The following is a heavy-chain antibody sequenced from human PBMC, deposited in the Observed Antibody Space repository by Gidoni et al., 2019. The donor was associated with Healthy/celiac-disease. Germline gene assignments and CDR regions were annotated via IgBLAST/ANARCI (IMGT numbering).Heavy chain of an antibody. D-gene: IGHD4-4*01. CDR1: GFTLSGCW. CDR2: IKQDGSEK. Sequence: EVQLVESGGGLVQPGGSLRLACSGAGFTLSGCWMSWVRQAPGKGLEWVANIKQDGSEKYYVDSVKGRFTISRDNAKNSLYLQMNSLRAEDTAVYYCARDPTVDYRASYYFDYWGQGTLVTVSS. J-gene: IGHJ4*02. CDR3: ARDPTVDYRASYYFDY. V-gene: IGHV3-7*01.